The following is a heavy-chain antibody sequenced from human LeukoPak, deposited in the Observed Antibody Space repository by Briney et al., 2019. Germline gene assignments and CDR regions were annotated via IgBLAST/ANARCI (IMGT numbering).Heavy chain of an antibody. J-gene: IGHJ3*02. V-gene: IGHV4-31*03. CDR1: GGSISSGGYF. CDR2: IHYSGST. D-gene: IGHD3-10*01. Sequence: KPSQTLSLTCTVSGGSISSGGYFWSWIRQLPGKGLEWIGYIHYSGSTYYYPSLKGRVSMSVDRSKNQFSLKLTSVTAADTAVYYCARDRETSMGGGTFDIWGQGTMVTVSS. CDR3: ARDRETSMGGGTFDI.